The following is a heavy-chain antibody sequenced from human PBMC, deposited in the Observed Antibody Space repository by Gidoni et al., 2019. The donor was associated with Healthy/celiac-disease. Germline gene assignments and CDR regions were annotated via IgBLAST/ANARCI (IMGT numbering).Heavy chain of an antibody. V-gene: IGHV3-30*18. J-gene: IGHJ4*02. D-gene: IGHD6-19*01. CDR2: ISYDGSNK. Sequence: QVQLVESGGGVVQPGRSLRLSCEASGFTFSSYGMPWVRQAPGKGLEWVAVISYDGSNKYDADSVKGRFTISRDNSKNTQYLQINSLRAEDTAVYYCAKDSYSSGWYVLDYWGQGTLVTVSS. CDR3: AKDSYSSGWYVLDY. CDR1: GFTFSSYG.